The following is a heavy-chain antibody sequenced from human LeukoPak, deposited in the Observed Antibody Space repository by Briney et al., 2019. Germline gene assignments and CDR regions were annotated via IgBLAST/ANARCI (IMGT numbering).Heavy chain of an antibody. D-gene: IGHD3-3*01. J-gene: IGHJ3*02. CDR1: GFTFSSYW. CDR2: INSGSSAK. V-gene: IGHV3-48*04. CDR3: ARWSRFLEWLSPDGFDI. Sequence: GGSLRLSCAASGFTFSSYWMHWVRQAPGKGLEWVSYINSGSSAKYYAASVKGRFIISRDDAKNSLYLQMNSLRAEDTAVYYCARWSRFLEWLSPDGFDIWGQGTMVTVSS.